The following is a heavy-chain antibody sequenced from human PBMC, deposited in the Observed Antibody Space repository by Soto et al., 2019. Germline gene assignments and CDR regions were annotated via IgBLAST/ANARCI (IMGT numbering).Heavy chain of an antibody. CDR2: IYYSGRT. CDR1: GASITSTTYF. J-gene: IGHJ4*02. CDR3: AKNIPRTGSFDY. Sequence: SETLSLTCTLSGASITSTTYFWAWIRQPPGKGLEWVGSIYYSGRTYYNPSLRSRVTISVDRSKNKFSLTMSSVTAADTAVYYCAKNIPRTGSFDYWGQGKSVTVSS. D-gene: IGHD2-15*01. V-gene: IGHV4-39*01.